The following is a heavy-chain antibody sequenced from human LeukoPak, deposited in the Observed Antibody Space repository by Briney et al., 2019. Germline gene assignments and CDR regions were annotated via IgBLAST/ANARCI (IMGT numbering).Heavy chain of an antibody. V-gene: IGHV3-9*01. CDR1: GFTFDDYA. CDR2: ISWNSGSI. Sequence: GGSLRLSCAASGFTFDDYAMHWVRQAPGKGLEWVSGISWNSGSIGYADSVKGRFTISRDNAKNSLYLQMNSLRAEDTAVYYCARDHSSSGMDVWGQGTTVTVSS. CDR3: ARDHSSSGMDV. J-gene: IGHJ6*02.